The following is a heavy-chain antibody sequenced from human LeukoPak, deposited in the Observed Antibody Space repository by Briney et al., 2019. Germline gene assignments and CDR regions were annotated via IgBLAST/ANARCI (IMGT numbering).Heavy chain of an antibody. CDR2: INPNSGGT. J-gene: IGHJ6*03. CDR3: ARDSGYSGYDHYYYMDV. Sequence: GASVKVSCKASGYTFTGYYMHWVRQAPGQGLEWMGWINPNSGGTNYAQKFQGGVTMTRDTSISTAYMELSRLRSDDTAVYYCARDSGYSGYDHYYYMDVWGKGTTVTVSS. CDR1: GYTFTGYY. V-gene: IGHV1-2*02. D-gene: IGHD5-12*01.